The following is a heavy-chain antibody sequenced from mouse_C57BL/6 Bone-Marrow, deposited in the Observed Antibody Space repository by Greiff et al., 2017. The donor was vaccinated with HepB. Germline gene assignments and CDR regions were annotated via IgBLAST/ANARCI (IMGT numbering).Heavy chain of an antibody. Sequence: QVQLQQPGAELVRPGTSVKLSCKASGYTFTSYWMHWVKQRPGQGLEWIGVIDPSDSYTNYNQKFKGKATLTVDTSSSTAYMQLSSLTSEDSAVYYCARGPFITTVDYWGQGTTLTVSS. J-gene: IGHJ2*01. D-gene: IGHD1-1*01. V-gene: IGHV1-59*01. CDR2: IDPSDSYT. CDR3: ARGPFITTVDY. CDR1: GYTFTSYW.